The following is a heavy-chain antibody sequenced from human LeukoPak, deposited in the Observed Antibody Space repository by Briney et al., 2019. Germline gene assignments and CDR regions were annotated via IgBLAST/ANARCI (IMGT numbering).Heavy chain of an antibody. CDR3: ATPRVAGRYDAFDI. J-gene: IGHJ3*02. CDR1: GYTLTELS. CDR2: FDPEDGET. Sequence: ASVTVSCTVSGYTLTELSMHWVRQAPGKGLEWMGGFDPEDGETIYAQKFQGRVTMTEDTSTDTAYMELSSLRSEDTAVYYCATPRVAGRYDAFDIWGQGTMVTVSS. D-gene: IGHD6-19*01. V-gene: IGHV1-24*01.